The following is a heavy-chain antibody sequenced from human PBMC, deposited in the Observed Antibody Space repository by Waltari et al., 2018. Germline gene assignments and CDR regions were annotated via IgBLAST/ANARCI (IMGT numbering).Heavy chain of an antibody. D-gene: IGHD4-17*01. Sequence: QVQLVESGGGVVQPGGSLRLSCVASGFTFHNYGMHWVRQAPGKGLGWVAFIEYNGNNKYYADSVKGRFTISRDSSKNTMYLQMDSLRPDDTAVYYCAKVEASVTTYDAFDVWGQGTMVTVSS. CDR2: IEYNGNNK. CDR1: GFTFHNYG. J-gene: IGHJ3*01. CDR3: AKVEASVTTYDAFDV. V-gene: IGHV3-30*02.